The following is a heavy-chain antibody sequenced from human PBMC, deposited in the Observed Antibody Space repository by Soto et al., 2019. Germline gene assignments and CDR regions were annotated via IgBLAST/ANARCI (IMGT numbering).Heavy chain of an antibody. CDR3: AKPFCTTAGCKKTVFDY. CDR2: ISVSGSA. V-gene: IGHV4-39*01. Sequence: QLQLQESGPGLAKPSETLSLTCTVSGGSISSGDSYWAWIRQPPGKGLEWIGTISVSGSAYYNPSLKSRVTISADTSKNQFSLRLSSVTASDTAIYYCAKPFCTTAGCKKTVFDYWGQGALVTVSS. J-gene: IGHJ4*02. CDR1: GGSISSGDSY. D-gene: IGHD2-8*01.